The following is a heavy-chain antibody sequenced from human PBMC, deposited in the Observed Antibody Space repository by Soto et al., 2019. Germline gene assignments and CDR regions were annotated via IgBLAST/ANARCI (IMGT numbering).Heavy chain of an antibody. D-gene: IGHD6-13*01. Sequence: GESLKISCKGSGYSFTSYWISWVRQMPGKGLERMGRIDPSDSYTNSRTSFQGHVTISADKSISTAYLQWSSLKASDTAMYYCAIRPSSSWYRPHYFYDGIDVWVQGTTVTVSS. CDR3: AIRPSSSWYRPHYFYDGIDV. V-gene: IGHV5-10-1*01. CDR1: GYSFTSYW. J-gene: IGHJ6*02. CDR2: IDPSDSYT.